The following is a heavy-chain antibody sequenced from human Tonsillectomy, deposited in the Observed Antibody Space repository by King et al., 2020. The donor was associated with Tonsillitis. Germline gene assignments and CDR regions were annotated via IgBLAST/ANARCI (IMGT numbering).Heavy chain of an antibody. Sequence: VQLVESGGGLVQPGGSLRLSCAASGFTFSSYWMHWVRQAPGKGLVWVSRINSDGSSTSYADSVKGRFTISRDNAKNTLYLQMNSLRAEDTAVYYCARGGYRSGGSCYANWFDPWGQGTLVTVSS. V-gene: IGHV3-74*01. CDR2: INSDGSST. J-gene: IGHJ5*02. CDR3: ARGGYRSGGSCYANWFDP. D-gene: IGHD2-15*01. CDR1: GFTFSSYW.